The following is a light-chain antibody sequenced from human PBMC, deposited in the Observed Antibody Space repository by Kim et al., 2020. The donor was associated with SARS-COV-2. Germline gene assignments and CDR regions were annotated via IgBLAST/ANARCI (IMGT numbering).Light chain of an antibody. CDR1: SSDIAIYDY. V-gene: IGLV2-8*01. CDR3: SSYAGSNNGV. CDR2: DVT. J-gene: IGLJ2*01. Sequence: GQSVTISCTGSSSDIAIYDYVSWYQQYPGKAPKLIIYDVTKRPSGVPDRCSGSKAANTASLTVSGLQAEDEADYYCSSYAGSNNGVFGGGTQLTVL.